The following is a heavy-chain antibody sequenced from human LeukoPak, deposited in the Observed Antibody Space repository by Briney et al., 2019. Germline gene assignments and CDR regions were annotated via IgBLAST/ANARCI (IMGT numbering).Heavy chain of an antibody. J-gene: IGHJ3*02. D-gene: IGHD3-16*02. CDR2: IIPIFGIA. V-gene: IGHV1-69*04. CDR1: GGTFSSYA. Sequence: GASVKVSCEASGGTFSSYAISWVRQAPGQGLEWMGRIIPIFGIANYAQKFQGRVTITADKSTSTAYMELSSLRSEDTAVYYCARDGPLIVEAFDIWGQGTMVTVSS. CDR3: ARDGPLIVEAFDI.